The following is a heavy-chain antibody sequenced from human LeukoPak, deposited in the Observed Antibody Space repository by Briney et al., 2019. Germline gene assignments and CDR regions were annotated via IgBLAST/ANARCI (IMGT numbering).Heavy chain of an antibody. CDR1: GYTFTGYY. V-gene: IGHV1-2*02. CDR2: INPNSGGT. CDR3: ARGSMIRRGVPPVLFF. Sequence: ASVKVPCKASGYTFTGYYMHWVRQAPGQGLEWMGWINPNSGGTNYAQKFQGRVTMTRDTSISTAYMELSRLRSDDTAVYYCARGSMIRRGVPPVLFFWGQGTLVTVSS. J-gene: IGHJ4*02. D-gene: IGHD3-10*01.